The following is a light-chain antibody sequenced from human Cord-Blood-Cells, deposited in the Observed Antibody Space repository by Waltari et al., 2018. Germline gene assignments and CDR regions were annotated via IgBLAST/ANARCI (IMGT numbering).Light chain of an antibody. CDR3: MQGTHWPLT. J-gene: IGKJ4*01. V-gene: IGKV2-30*01. CDR1: QSLAYSDGNTY. CDR2: KVS. Sequence: DVVMTQSPLSLPVTLGQPASISCRSSQSLAYSDGNTYLNWFQQRPGQSPRRLIYKVSNRDSGVPDRFSGSGSGTDFTLKISRVEAEDVGVYYCMQGTHWPLTFGGGTKVEIE.